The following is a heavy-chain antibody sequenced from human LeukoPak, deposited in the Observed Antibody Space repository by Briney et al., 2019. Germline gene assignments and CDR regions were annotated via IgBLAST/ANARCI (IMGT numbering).Heavy chain of an antibody. CDR3: ARGGGLDV. CDR2: INHNGNVN. D-gene: IGHD3-16*01. Sequence: GGPLRLSCAASGFTFSSYWMNWARQATGKGLEWVASINHNGNVNYYVDSVKGRFTISRDNAKNSLYLQMSNLRAEDTAVYFCARGGGLDVWGQGATVTVSS. V-gene: IGHV3-7*03. J-gene: IGHJ6*02. CDR1: GFTFSSYW.